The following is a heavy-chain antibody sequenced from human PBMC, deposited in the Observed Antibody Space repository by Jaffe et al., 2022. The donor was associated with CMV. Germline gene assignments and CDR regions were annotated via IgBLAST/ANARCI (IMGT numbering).Heavy chain of an antibody. V-gene: IGHV4-59*01. J-gene: IGHJ3*02. CDR1: GGSIRSYY. CDR2: IYYSGST. CDR3: ARDLSPLGAMSRSYDTFDI. D-gene: IGHD1-26*01. Sequence: QVQLQESGPGLVKPSETLSLTCTVSGGSIRSYYWSWIRQPPGKGLEWIGYIYYSGSTNYNPSLKSRVTISVDTSKNQFSLKLSSVTAADTAVYYCARDLSPLGAMSRSYDTFDIWGQGTMVTVSS.